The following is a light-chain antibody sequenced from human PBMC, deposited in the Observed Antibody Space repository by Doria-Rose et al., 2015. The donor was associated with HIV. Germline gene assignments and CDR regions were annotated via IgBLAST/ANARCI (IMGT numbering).Light chain of an antibody. J-gene: IGKJ1*01. CDR1: QSFSSTY. CDR2: DGS. V-gene: IGKV3-20*01. CDR3: HQYGTSWT. Sequence: EIVMTQSPGTLSLSPGERATLSCRASQSFSSTYLAWYQQKPGQAPSLLIYDGSTRATGIPDRSSASGSRTDFTLTINRLEPEDFALYYCHQYGTSWTFGQGTKVEI.